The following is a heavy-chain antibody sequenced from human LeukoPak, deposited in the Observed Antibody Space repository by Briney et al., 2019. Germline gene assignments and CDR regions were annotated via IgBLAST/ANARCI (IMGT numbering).Heavy chain of an antibody. Sequence: SETLSLTCTVSGGSISSSSYYWGWIRQPPGKGLEWIGSIYYSGSTYYNPSLKSRVTISVDTSKNQFSLKLSYVTAAETAVYYCARHKYYYGSASYYRGAFDIWGQGTMVTVSS. CDR1: GGSISSSSYY. V-gene: IGHV4-39*01. D-gene: IGHD3-10*01. CDR2: IYYSGST. J-gene: IGHJ3*02. CDR3: ARHKYYYGSASYYRGAFDI.